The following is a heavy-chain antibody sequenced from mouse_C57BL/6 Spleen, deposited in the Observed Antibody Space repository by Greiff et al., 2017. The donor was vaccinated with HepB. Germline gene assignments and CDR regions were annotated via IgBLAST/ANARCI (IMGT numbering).Heavy chain of an antibody. J-gene: IGHJ4*01. CDR2: IYPGDGDT. CDR3: ARRKLIYYGNYDYAMDY. D-gene: IGHD2-1*01. V-gene: IGHV1-82*01. Sequence: VQLQQSGPELVKPGASVKISCKASGYAFSSSWMNWVKQRPGKGLEWIGRIYPGDGDTNYNGKFKGKATLTADKSSSTAYMQLSSLTSEDSAVYFCARRKLIYYGNYDYAMDYWGQGTSVTVSS. CDR1: GYAFSSSW.